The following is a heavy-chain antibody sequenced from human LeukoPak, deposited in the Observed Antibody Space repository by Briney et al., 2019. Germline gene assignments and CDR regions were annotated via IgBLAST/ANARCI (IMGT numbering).Heavy chain of an antibody. CDR2: IYPGDSDT. V-gene: IGHV5-51*01. CDR1: GFSFTSYW. CDR3: ARQHGSGSYYSRAIDY. Sequence: GESLQISCQGSGFSFTSYWIGWVRPMPGKGLEWMGIIYPGDSDTRYSPSFQGQVTISADKSINTAYLQWSSLKASDTAMYYCARQHGSGSYYSRAIDYWGQGTLVTVSS. D-gene: IGHD3-10*01. J-gene: IGHJ4*02.